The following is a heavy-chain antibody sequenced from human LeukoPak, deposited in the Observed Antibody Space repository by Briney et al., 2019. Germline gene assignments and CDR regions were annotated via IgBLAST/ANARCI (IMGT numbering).Heavy chain of an antibody. Sequence: GGSLRLSCAASGFTFSSYWMSWVRQAPGKGLEWVANIKQDGSEKYYVDSVKGRFTISRGNAKNSLYLQMNSLRAEDTAVYYCARVYYYGPGYFDYWGQGTLVTVSS. CDR3: ARVYYYGPGYFDY. D-gene: IGHD3-10*01. J-gene: IGHJ4*02. V-gene: IGHV3-7*01. CDR1: GFTFSSYW. CDR2: IKQDGSEK.